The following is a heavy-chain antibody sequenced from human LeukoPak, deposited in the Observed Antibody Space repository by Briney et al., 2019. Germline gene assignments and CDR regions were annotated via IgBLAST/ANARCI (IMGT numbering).Heavy chain of an antibody. D-gene: IGHD3-3*01. CDR1: GGSFSGYY. Sequence: PSETLSLTCAVYGGSFSGYYWSWIRQPPGKGLEWIGEINHSGSTNYNPSLKSRVTISVDTSKNKFSLKLSSVTAADTAVYYCARGISQYYDFWSGYYDYYYYMDVWGKGTTVTVSS. CDR3: ARGISQYYDFWSGYYDYYYYMDV. J-gene: IGHJ6*03. CDR2: INHSGST. V-gene: IGHV4-34*01.